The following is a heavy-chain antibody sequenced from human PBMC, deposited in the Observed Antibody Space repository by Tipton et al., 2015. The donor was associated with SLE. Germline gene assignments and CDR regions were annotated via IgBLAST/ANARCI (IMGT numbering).Heavy chain of an antibody. CDR1: GGSFSGYH. D-gene: IGHD4-17*01. V-gene: IGHV4-34*01. CDR3: ARDSHTDYGDFYVDS. CDR2: IADTGSP. Sequence: TLSLTCAVYGGSFSGYHWTWIRQPPGQGLEWVGEIADTGSPNYNPSLKSRVTISLDTSKNQFSLNLDSMTAADTAVYYCARDSHTDYGDFYVDSWGQGTLVTVSS. J-gene: IGHJ4*02.